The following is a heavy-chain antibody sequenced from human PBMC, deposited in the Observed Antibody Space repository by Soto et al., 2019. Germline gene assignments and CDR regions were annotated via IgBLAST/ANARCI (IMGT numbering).Heavy chain of an antibody. CDR3: ALAKSYKWLLLSYYFAY. Sequence: ASVKVSCKASGYTFTSYGISWVRQAPGQGLEWMGWISAYNGNTNYAQKLQGRVTMTRDTSTSTAYMELRSLRSEDTAVYYCALAKSYKWLLLSYYFAYWGQGTLVTVSS. V-gene: IGHV1-18*01. CDR1: GYTFTSYG. CDR2: ISAYNGNT. D-gene: IGHD3-22*01. J-gene: IGHJ4*02.